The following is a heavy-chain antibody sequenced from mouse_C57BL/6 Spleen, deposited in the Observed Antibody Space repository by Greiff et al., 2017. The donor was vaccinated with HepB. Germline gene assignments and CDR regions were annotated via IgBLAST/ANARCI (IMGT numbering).Heavy chain of an antibody. CDR3: AREGGAQATRYGMDY. CDR1: GYTFTDYY. J-gene: IGHJ4*01. D-gene: IGHD3-2*02. V-gene: IGHV1-26*01. CDR2: INPNNGGT. Sequence: EVQLQQSGPELVKPGASVKISCKASGYTFTDYYMNWVKQSHGKSLEWIGDINPNNGGTSYNQKFKGKATLTVDKSSSTAYMELRSLTSEDSAVYYCAREGGAQATRYGMDYWGQGTSVTVSS.